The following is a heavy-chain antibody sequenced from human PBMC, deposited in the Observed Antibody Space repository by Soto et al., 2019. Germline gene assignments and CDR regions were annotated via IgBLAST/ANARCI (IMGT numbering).Heavy chain of an antibody. J-gene: IGHJ4*02. CDR1: VFSFSNYA. D-gene: IGHD3-3*01. CDR3: AKSSGGRYPGRRVLDL. CDR2: ITDSGDDS. V-gene: IGHV3-23*01. Sequence: PVGSLRLSCASSVFSFSNYAMTCVRHSPGEWLEWVSVITDSGDDSLHADSVKGRFTISRDNSKNTLYLQMTTLRAEDTAIYYCAKSSGGRYPGRRVLDLWGQGT.